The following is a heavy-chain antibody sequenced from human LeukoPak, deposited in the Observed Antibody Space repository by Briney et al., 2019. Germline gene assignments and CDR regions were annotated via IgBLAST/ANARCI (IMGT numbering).Heavy chain of an antibody. Sequence: PSETLSLTCTVSGGSISSYYWSWIRQPPGKGLEWIGYIYYSGSTNYNPSLKSRVTISVDTSKNQFSLKLSSVTAADTAVYYCARSGCSSTSCYPRYFDYWGQGTLVTVSS. J-gene: IGHJ4*02. CDR3: ARSGCSSTSCYPRYFDY. CDR2: IYYSGST. V-gene: IGHV4-59*01. D-gene: IGHD2-2*01. CDR1: GGSISSYY.